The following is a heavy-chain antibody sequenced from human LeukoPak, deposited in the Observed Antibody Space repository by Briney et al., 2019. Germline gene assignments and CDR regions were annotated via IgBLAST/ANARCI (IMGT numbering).Heavy chain of an antibody. CDR3: ARGGLPYQYVWGSPSGDY. Sequence: GGSLRLSCTASGFTFRNYSMNWVRQAPGKGLEWDSSISSSSTYIYYADSVKGRFSISRDNAKNSLYLQMNSLRAGDTAVYYCARGGLPYQYVWGSPSGDYWGQGTLVTVSS. CDR2: ISSSSTYI. CDR1: GFTFRNYS. J-gene: IGHJ4*02. D-gene: IGHD3-16*01. V-gene: IGHV3-21*01.